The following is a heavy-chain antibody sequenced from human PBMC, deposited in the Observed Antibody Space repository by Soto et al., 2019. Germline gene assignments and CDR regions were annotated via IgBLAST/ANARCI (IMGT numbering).Heavy chain of an antibody. Sequence: GASVKVSCKASGYTFTSYDINWVRQATGQGLEWMGWMNPNSGNTGYAQKFQGRVTMTRNTSISTAYMELSSLRSEDTAVYYCARAPKVLRFLEWSPGMDVWGQGTTVTDSS. J-gene: IGHJ6*02. D-gene: IGHD3-3*01. CDR2: MNPNSGNT. CDR1: GYTFTSYD. V-gene: IGHV1-8*01. CDR3: ARAPKVLRFLEWSPGMDV.